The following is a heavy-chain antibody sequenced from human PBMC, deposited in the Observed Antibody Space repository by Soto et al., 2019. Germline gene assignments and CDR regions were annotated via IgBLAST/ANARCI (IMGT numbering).Heavy chain of an antibody. D-gene: IGHD6-13*01. J-gene: IGHJ4*02. CDR2: ISSGNTYI. CDR1: GFTFGGYS. V-gene: IGHV3-21*01. CDR3: ARGPRFIAAAPGNFDS. Sequence: GGSLRLSCAASGFTFGGYSMNWVRQAPGKGLEWVSSISSGNTYIYYADSVKGRFTISRDNAKNSLYLQMNSLRGDDTAVYYCARGPRFIAAAPGNFDSWAQGTLVTVSS.